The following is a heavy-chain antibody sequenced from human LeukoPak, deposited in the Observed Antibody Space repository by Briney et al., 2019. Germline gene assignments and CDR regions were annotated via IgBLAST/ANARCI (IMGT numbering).Heavy chain of an antibody. CDR1: GFTFSSYA. D-gene: IGHD3-22*01. V-gene: IGHV3-23*01. CDR2: ISGSGGST. CDR3: ANSVSSYYDSSGYESSYYYGMDV. J-gene: IGHJ6*02. Sequence: GSLRLSCAASGFTFSSYAMSWVRQAPGKGLEWVSAISGSGGSTYYADSVKGRFTISRDNSKNTLYLQMNSLRAEDTAVYYCANSVSSYYDSSGYESSYYYGMDVWGQGTTVTVSS.